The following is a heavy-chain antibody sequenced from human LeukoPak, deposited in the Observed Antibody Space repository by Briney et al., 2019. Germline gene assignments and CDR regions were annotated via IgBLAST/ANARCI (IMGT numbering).Heavy chain of an antibody. V-gene: IGHV3-23*01. J-gene: IGHJ4*02. CDR2: VIGIDSGR. D-gene: IGHD3-22*01. CDR1: GFTFSACA. CDR3: AKDGSTYYDESGYYPFDY. Sequence: PGGSLRLSCAASGFTFSACAMSWVRQAPGKGLEWVSTVIGIDSGRCYADSVKGRFTLSRDNSKNTLYLQMNSLRAEDTAVYYCAKDGSTYYDESGYYPFDYWGQGTLVTVSS.